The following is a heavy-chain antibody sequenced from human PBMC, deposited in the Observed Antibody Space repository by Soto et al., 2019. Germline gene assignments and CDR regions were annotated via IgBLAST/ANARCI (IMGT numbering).Heavy chain of an antibody. Sequence: VGSLRLSCEASGFRFNSYSMNWVRQAPQKGLEWVSLIDARSNYIYYADSVKGRFTIPRDNARNSLYLQMDSLRVEDTAVYYCVRENEMAGATSAFEYWGQGTPVTVSS. CDR2: IDARSNYI. CDR3: VRENEMAGATSAFEY. J-gene: IGHJ4*02. V-gene: IGHV3-21*06. D-gene: IGHD1-26*01. CDR1: GFRFNSYS.